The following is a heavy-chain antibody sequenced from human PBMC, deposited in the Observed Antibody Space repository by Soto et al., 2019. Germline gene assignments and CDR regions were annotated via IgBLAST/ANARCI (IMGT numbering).Heavy chain of an antibody. D-gene: IGHD2-21*02. Sequence: GGSLRLSCAASGFTFSSYAMHWVRQAPGKGLEWVAVISYDGSNKYYADSVKGRFTISRDNSKNTLYLQMNSLRAEDTAVYYCARDGDPLPSYCGGDCSSYYFDYWGQGTLVTVSS. CDR3: ARDGDPLPSYCGGDCSSYYFDY. CDR2: ISYDGSNK. CDR1: GFTFSSYA. J-gene: IGHJ4*02. V-gene: IGHV3-30-3*01.